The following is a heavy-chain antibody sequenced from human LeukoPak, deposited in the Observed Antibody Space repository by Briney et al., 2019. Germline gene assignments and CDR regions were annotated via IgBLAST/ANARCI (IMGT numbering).Heavy chain of an antibody. CDR2: IRSKAYGGTT. CDR3: TRVSLVAASVFFDY. V-gene: IGHV3-49*04. Sequence: PGRSLRLSCTSSGLTFGDYAMSWVRQAPGKGLEWVSFIRSKAYGGTTEYAASVKGRFTISRDDSKSIAYLQMNSLKTEDTAVYYCTRVSLVAASVFFDYWGQGSLVTVSS. CDR1: GLTFGDYA. D-gene: IGHD2-15*01. J-gene: IGHJ4*02.